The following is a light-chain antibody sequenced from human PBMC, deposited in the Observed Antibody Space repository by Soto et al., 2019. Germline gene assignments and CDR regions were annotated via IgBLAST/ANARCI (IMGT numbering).Light chain of an antibody. J-gene: IGKJ1*01. CDR2: KAS. Sequence: DIQMTQSPSTLSASVGDGVTITCRASQTINSWLAWYQQKPGKAPKLLIYKASSLESGVPSRFSGSGSGTEFTLTISSLQPDDFATYYCQQYKSYPWTFGQGTKVESK. CDR3: QQYKSYPWT. CDR1: QTINSW. V-gene: IGKV1-5*03.